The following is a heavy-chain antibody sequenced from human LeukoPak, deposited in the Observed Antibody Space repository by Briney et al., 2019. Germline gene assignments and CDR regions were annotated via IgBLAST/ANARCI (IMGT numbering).Heavy chain of an antibody. V-gene: IGHV3-30*04. D-gene: IGHD3-3*01. Sequence: PGGSLRLSCEASAFTFISNALHWVRQPPGKGLEWLAVISYDGNNKNFADSVKGRFTVSRDNSKHTIYLHMNSLRSDDSVMYYCATGGKFDFWSGYHIDNWGQGTLVTVSS. CDR1: AFTFISNA. J-gene: IGHJ4*02. CDR3: ATGGKFDFWSGYHIDN. CDR2: ISYDGNNK.